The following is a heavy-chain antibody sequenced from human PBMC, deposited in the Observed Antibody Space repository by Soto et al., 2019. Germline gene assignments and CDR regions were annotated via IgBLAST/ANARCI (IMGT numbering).Heavy chain of an antibody. CDR1: GYTFTSYG. V-gene: IGHV1-18*01. CDR3: AGDTYYYDSSGYNDGGYYYGMDC. D-gene: IGHD3-22*01. J-gene: IGHJ6*02. Sequence: ASVKVSCKASGYTFTSYGISWVRQAPGQGLEWMGWISAYNGNTNYAQKLQGRVTMTTDTSTSTAYMELRNLRSDDTAVYYCAGDTYYYDSSGYNDGGYYYGMDCWGQGTTVTVSS. CDR2: ISAYNGNT.